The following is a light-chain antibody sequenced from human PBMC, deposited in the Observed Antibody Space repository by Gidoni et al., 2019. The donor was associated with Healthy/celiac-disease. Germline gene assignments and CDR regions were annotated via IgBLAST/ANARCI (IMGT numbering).Light chain of an antibody. Sequence: SYVLPQPPSASVAPGTTARVTFGGNNIGSKSVHWYQQKPGQALVLDVYDDSDRPSGCPERFSGSNSGNTATRTSSRVEGGDEAEYYCEGWESRRDPYEVFGGGTKLTVL. CDR3: EGWESRRDPYEV. CDR1: NIGSKS. V-gene: IGLV3-21*03. J-gene: IGLJ2*01. CDR2: DDS.